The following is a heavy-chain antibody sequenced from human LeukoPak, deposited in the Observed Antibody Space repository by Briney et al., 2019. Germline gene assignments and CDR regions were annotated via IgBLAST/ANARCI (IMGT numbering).Heavy chain of an antibody. V-gene: IGHV3-64*01. CDR1: GFTFSSYA. D-gene: IGHD4-23*01. Sequence: QSGGSLRLSCAASGFTFSSYAMHWVRQAPGKGLEYVSAISSNGGSTYYANSVKGRFTISRDNSKNTLYLQMGSLRAEDTAVYYCAKVRWLPNYYFDYWGQGTLVTVSS. CDR3: AKVRWLPNYYFDY. J-gene: IGHJ4*02. CDR2: ISSNGGST.